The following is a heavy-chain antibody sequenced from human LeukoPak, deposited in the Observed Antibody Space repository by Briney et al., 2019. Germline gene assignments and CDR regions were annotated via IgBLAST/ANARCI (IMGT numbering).Heavy chain of an antibody. Sequence: SETLSLTCTVSGGSISNYYWSWLRQPPGKGLEWIGYIYYSGRTNYNPSLKSRITISIDTSKNQFSLKLSSVTAADTAVYYCARNDFWSGYSDWFDPWGQGTLVTVSS. J-gene: IGHJ5*02. CDR3: ARNDFWSGYSDWFDP. V-gene: IGHV4-59*01. CDR1: GGSISNYY. CDR2: IYYSGRT. D-gene: IGHD3-3*01.